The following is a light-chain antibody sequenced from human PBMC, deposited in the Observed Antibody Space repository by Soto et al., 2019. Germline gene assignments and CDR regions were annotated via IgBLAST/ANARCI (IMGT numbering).Light chain of an antibody. CDR1: QGISSY. V-gene: IGKV1-9*01. J-gene: IGKJ4*01. Sequence: DIQLTQSPSFLSASVGDRVTITCRASQGISSYLAWCQQKPGKAPDLLIYAASTLQSGVPSRFSVSGSGTEFTLTLSSLQPEDFATYYCQQLNSYPLTFGGGTNVEIK. CDR2: AAS. CDR3: QQLNSYPLT.